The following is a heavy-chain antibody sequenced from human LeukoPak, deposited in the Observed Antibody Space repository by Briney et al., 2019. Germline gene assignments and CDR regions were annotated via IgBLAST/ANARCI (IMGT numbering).Heavy chain of an antibody. J-gene: IGHJ4*02. D-gene: IGHD3-16*01. CDR2: ISAYNGNT. V-gene: IGHV1-18*01. CDR1: GYTFSNYG. CDR3: ARVNSGVMGY. Sequence: ASVKVSCKASGYTFSNYGISWVRQAPGQGLEWMGWISAYNGNTNYAQKLQGRVTMTTDTSTSTTYMELRNLRSDDTAVYYCARVNSGVMGYWGQRTLVTVSS.